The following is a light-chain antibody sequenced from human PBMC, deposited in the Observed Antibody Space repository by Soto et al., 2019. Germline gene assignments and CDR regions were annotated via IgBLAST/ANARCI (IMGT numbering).Light chain of an antibody. CDR3: HQYGSSPAT. J-gene: IGKJ1*01. CDR2: GAS. V-gene: IGKV3-20*01. Sequence: EIVMTQSPATLSVSPGERATLSCRASHSFSSSYLAWYQQKPGQAPRLLIYGASSRAAGIPDRLSGSGSGTDFTLTISRLEPEDFAVYYCHQYGSSPATFGQGTKVDI. CDR1: HSFSSSY.